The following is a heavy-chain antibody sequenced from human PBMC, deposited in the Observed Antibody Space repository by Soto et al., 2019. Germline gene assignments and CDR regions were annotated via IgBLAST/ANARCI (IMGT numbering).Heavy chain of an antibody. J-gene: IGHJ6*02. CDR2: MNPNSGNT. D-gene: IGHD1-20*01. CDR3: ARIRPWYDWNHGVSNGMDV. Sequence: QVQLVQSGAEVKKPGASVKVSCKASGYTFTSYDINWVRQATGQGLEWMGWMNPNSGNTGYAQKFQGRVTMTTNTSISTAYRELSSLRCEDTAVYYCARIRPWYDWNHGVSNGMDVWGQGTTVTVSS. V-gene: IGHV1-8*01. CDR1: GYTFTSYD.